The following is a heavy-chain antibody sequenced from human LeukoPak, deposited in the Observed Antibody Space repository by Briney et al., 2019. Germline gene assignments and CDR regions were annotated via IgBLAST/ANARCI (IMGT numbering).Heavy chain of an antibody. D-gene: IGHD1-14*01. CDR2: INTAGDT. Sequence: GGSLRLSCAASGFTFSSYDMHWVRQVTGKGLEWVSVINTAGDTYYPGSVKGRFTISRENAKNSLYLQMNSLRAGDTAVYYCARGAHIAEPLNGMDVWGQGTTVTVSS. CDR3: ARGAHIAEPLNGMDV. V-gene: IGHV3-13*01. J-gene: IGHJ6*02. CDR1: GFTFSSYD.